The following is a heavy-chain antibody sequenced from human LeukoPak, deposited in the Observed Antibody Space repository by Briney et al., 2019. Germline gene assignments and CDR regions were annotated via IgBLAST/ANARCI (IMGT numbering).Heavy chain of an antibody. J-gene: IGHJ4*02. D-gene: IGHD3-10*01. CDR1: GFTFSSYG. V-gene: IGHV3-30*02. CDR3: AKAVVVRGCFDY. Sequence: GGSLRLSCAASGFTFSSYGMHWVRQAPGEGLEWVAFIRYDGSNKYYADSVKGRFTISRDNSKNTLYLQMNSLRAEDTAVYYCAKAVVVRGCFDYWGQGTLVTVSS. CDR2: IRYDGSNK.